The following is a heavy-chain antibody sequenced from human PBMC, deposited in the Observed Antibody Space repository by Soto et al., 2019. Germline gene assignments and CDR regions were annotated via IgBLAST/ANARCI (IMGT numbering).Heavy chain of an antibody. CDR2: VTHSGTA. J-gene: IGHJ4*02. CDR1: AGPIDSGGFS. V-gene: IGHV4-30-2*05. Sequence: SETLCITCAFSAGPIDSGGFSLSWIRQPPGKGLEWIGYVTHSGTAYSIPSLKSRVTISVDTSKNQFSLKLSSVTAADTAVYYCARDKYGDGYNNYYFDYWGKGTLVTVSS. D-gene: IGHD5-12*01. CDR3: ARDKYGDGYNNYYFDY.